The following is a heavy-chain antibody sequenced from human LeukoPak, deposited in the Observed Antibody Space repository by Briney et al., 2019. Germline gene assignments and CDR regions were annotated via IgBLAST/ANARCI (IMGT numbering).Heavy chain of an antibody. CDR3: ARAVGGSDIVVVPAAMNNWFDP. J-gene: IGHJ5*02. D-gene: IGHD2-2*01. Sequence: SVKVSCKASGGTFSSYAISWVRQAPGQGLEWMGGIIPIFGTANYAQKFQGRVTITTDESTSTAYMELSSLRSEDTAVYYCARAVGGSDIVVVPAAMNNWFDPWGQGTLVTVSS. CDR2: IIPIFGTA. V-gene: IGHV1-69*05. CDR1: GGTFSSYA.